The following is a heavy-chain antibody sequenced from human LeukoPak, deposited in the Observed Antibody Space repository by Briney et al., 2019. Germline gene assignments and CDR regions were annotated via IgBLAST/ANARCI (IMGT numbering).Heavy chain of an antibody. Sequence: GGSLRLSCAASGFTFDDYAMHWVRQAPGKGLEWVSSISGSGGSTYYADSVKGRFTISRDNSKNTLYLQMNSLRAEDTAVYYCAKGVTMVRGVILGGADYFDYWGQGTLVTVSS. CDR2: ISGSGGST. CDR3: AKGVTMVRGVILGGADYFDY. D-gene: IGHD3-10*01. V-gene: IGHV3-23*01. J-gene: IGHJ4*02. CDR1: GFTFDDYA.